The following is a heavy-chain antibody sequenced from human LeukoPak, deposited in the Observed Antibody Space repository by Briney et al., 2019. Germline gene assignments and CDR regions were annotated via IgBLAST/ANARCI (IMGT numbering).Heavy chain of an antibody. CDR2: ISGRGDSR. CDR1: GLHFSLYS. Sequence: GGSLRLSCVVSGLHFSLYSISWVRQPPGKGLEWVSSISGRGDSRYYAESVKGRFTISRDNSKSTLNLQMGGLRVEDTAIYYCVSFEYWGQGTLVTVSS. CDR3: VSFEY. V-gene: IGHV3-23*01. J-gene: IGHJ4*02.